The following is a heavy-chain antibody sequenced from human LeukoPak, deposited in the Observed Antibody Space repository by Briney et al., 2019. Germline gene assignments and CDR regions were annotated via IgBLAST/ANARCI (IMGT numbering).Heavy chain of an antibody. V-gene: IGHV5-51*01. Sequence: GESLKISCKGFGYTFNLYWIGWVRQMPGKGLEWMGIIYPGDSDTIYSPSFQGQVTISADKSINTAYLQWSSLKASDTAMYYCVGQSGFSGGDHYYYFYMDVWGKGTTVTVSS. CDR1: GYTFNLYW. D-gene: IGHD3-10*01. J-gene: IGHJ6*03. CDR2: IYPGDSDT. CDR3: VGQSGFSGGDHYYYFYMDV.